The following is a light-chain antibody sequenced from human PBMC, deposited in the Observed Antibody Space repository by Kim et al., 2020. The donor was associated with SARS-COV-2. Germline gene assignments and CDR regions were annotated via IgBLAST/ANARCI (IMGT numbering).Light chain of an antibody. Sequence: SYELTQSPSVSVAPGRTAMITCGGNNIGSKSVHWYQQKPGQAPVLVIYDDSDRPSGIPERFSGSSSGNTATLTISRVEAGDEADYYCQVWDSGSDHYVFGTGTKVTVL. V-gene: IGLV3-21*04. CDR3: QVWDSGSDHYV. J-gene: IGLJ1*01. CDR2: DDS. CDR1: NIGSKS.